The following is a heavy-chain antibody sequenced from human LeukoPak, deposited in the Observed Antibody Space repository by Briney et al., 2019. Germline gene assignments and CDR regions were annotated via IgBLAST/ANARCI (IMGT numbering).Heavy chain of an antibody. CDR2: INHSGST. V-gene: IGHV4-34*01. CDR3: ARRDFPGYSSSWYYFDY. D-gene: IGHD6-13*01. CDR1: GGSFSGYY. Sequence: SETLSLTCAVYGGSFSGYYWSWIRQPPGKGLEWIGEINHSGSTNYNPPLKSRVTISVDTSKNQFSLKLSSVTAADTAVYYCARRDFPGYSSSWYYFDYWGQGTLVTVSS. J-gene: IGHJ4*02.